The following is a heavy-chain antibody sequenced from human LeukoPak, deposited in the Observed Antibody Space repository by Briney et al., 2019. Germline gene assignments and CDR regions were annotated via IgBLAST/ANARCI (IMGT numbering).Heavy chain of an antibody. V-gene: IGHV4-34*01. J-gene: IGHJ6*02. Sequence: SETLSLTCAVYGGSFSGYYWSWIRQPPGKGLEWIGEINHSGSTNYNPSLKSRVTISVDTSKNQFSLKLSSVTAADTAVYYCARALGSAARHYYYYYGMDVWGQGTTVTASS. CDR1: GGSFSGYY. D-gene: IGHD6-6*01. CDR3: ARALGSAARHYYYYYGMDV. CDR2: INHSGST.